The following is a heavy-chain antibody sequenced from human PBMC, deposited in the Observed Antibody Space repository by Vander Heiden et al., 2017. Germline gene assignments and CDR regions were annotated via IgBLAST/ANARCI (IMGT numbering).Heavy chain of an antibody. Sequence: EMQLAELGGGFVQPGGSLTVSCAAPGFTFSACWMGWVRQAPGKGLEWVANIKQDGSDKYHVDSVKGRFTISRDNAESSLHLQRNSLRVEDTAVYYCARVRGLGWFDSWGQGTLVSVSS. CDR2: IKQDGSDK. CDR3: ARVRGLGWFDS. J-gene: IGHJ5*01. CDR1: GFTFSACW. V-gene: IGHV3-7*03. D-gene: IGHD3-16*01.